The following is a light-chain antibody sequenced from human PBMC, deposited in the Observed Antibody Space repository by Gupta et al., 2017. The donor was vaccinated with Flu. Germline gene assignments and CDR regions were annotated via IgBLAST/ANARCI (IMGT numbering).Light chain of an antibody. CDR1: SSNIGNNY. J-gene: IGLJ2*01. CDR2: ENA. CDR3: GTWDSSLSGGV. V-gene: IGLV1-51*02. Sequence: QSVLTQPPSLSAAPGKKVTISFSGSSSNIGNNYVSWYQQLPGTAPKLLIYENAKRPSEIPDRFSGSKSGTSAILAITGLQTGDEADYYCGTWDSSLSGGVFGGGTKLTVL.